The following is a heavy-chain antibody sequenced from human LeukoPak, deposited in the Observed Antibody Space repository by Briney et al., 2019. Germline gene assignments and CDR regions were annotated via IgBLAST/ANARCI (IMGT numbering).Heavy chain of an antibody. CDR2: ISWNSGSI. Sequence: GGSLRLSCAASGFTFDDYAMHWVRQAPGKGLEWVSGISWNSGSIGYADSVKGRFTISRDNAKNSLYLQMNSLRVEDTAMYYCARGVFDFWGQGTMVTVSS. CDR1: GFTFDDYA. V-gene: IGHV3-9*01. J-gene: IGHJ3*01. CDR3: ARGVFDF.